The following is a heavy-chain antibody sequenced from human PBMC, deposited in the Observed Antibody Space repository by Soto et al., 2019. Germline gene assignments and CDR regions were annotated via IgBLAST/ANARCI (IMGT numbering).Heavy chain of an antibody. V-gene: IGHV4-39*01. Sequence: SETLSLTCTVSGGSIDSDNYSWNWIRQPPGKGLEWIGSIFYTGSTFYNPSLKSRVTISVDTSKNQFSLRLTSVTAADTAVYYCARRGSGYERYHDYWGQGTLVTVPQ. CDR3: ARRGSGYERYHDY. J-gene: IGHJ4*02. D-gene: IGHD5-12*01. CDR2: IFYTGST. CDR1: GGSIDSDNYS.